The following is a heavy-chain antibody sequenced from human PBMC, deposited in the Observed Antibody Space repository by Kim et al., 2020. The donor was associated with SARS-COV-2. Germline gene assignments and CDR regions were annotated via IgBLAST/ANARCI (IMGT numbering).Heavy chain of an antibody. CDR2: ISYDGSNK. CDR1: GFTFSSYG. CDR3: AKVGQQLAPYYYYGMDV. J-gene: IGHJ6*02. Sequence: GGSLRLSCAASGFTFSSYGMHWVRQAPGKGLEWVAVISYDGSNKYYADSVKGRFTISRDNSKNTLYLQMNSLRAEDTAVYYCAKVGQQLAPYYYYGMDVWGQGTTVTVSS. D-gene: IGHD6-13*01. V-gene: IGHV3-30*18.